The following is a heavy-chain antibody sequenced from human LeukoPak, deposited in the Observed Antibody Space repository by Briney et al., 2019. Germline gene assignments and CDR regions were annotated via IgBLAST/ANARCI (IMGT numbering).Heavy chain of an antibody. CDR1: GFTLSSYW. CDR2: INTDGSST. V-gene: IGHV3-74*01. D-gene: IGHD6-19*01. J-gene: IGHJ4*02. CDR3: ARDRWHSSGWYTGEFDY. Sequence: GGSLRLACAASGFTLSSYWMHWARQAPGKGLVWVSRINTDGSSTSYADSVKGRFTISRDNAKNSLYLQMNSLRAEDTAVYYCARDRWHSSGWYTGEFDYWGQGTLVTVSS.